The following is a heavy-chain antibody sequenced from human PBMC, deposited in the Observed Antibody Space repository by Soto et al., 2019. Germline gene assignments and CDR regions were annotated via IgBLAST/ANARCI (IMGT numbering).Heavy chain of an antibody. D-gene: IGHD3-22*01. CDR2: INPSGGST. CDR3: ARQWLLTSYYYYYYMDV. V-gene: IGHV1-46*03. J-gene: IGHJ6*03. Sequence: ASVKGSCKASGYTFTSYYMHWVRQTPGQGLEWMGIINPSGGSTSYAQKFQGRVTMTRDTSTSTVYMELSSLRSEDTAVYYCARQWLLTSYYYYYYMDVWGKGTTVTVSS. CDR1: GYTFTSYY.